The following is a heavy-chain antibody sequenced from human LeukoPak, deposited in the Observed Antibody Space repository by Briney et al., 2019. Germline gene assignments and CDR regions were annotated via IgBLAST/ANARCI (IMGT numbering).Heavy chain of an antibody. J-gene: IGHJ4*02. D-gene: IGHD6-13*01. CDR1: GFTFSSYA. Sequence: RAGRSLRLSCAASGFTFSSYAMSWVRQAPGKGLEWVSAISGSGGSTYYADSVKGRFTIPRDNAKNSLYLQMNSLRDEDTAVYYCARDQGGSSWYQTDYWGQGTLVTVSS. CDR3: ARDQGGSSWYQTDY. V-gene: IGHV3-23*01. CDR2: ISGSGGST.